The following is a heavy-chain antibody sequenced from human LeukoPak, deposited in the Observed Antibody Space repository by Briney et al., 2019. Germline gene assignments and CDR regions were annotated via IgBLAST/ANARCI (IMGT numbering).Heavy chain of an antibody. J-gene: IGHJ6*03. CDR3: ARGVTRRHSSSRRSSYYYYMDV. Sequence: GASVKVSCKASGYTFTSYDINWVRQATGQGLEWMGWMNPNSGNTGYAQKFQGRVTITRNTSISTAYMELSSLRSEDTAVYYCARGVTRRHSSSRRSSYYYYMDVWGKGTTVTVSS. CDR1: GYTFTSYD. D-gene: IGHD6-6*01. CDR2: MNPNSGNT. V-gene: IGHV1-8*03.